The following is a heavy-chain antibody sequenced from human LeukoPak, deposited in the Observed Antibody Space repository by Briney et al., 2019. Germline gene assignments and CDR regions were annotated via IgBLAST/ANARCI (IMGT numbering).Heavy chain of an antibody. J-gene: IGHJ4*02. V-gene: IGHV3-21*06. D-gene: IGHD6-25*01. CDR2: ISSSSSYI. CDR3: APGIAAH. CDR1: GFTFSNAW. Sequence: GGSLRLSCAASGFTFSNAWMNWVRQAPGKGLEWISFISSSSSYIYYADSVKGRFTISRDNAKNLLYLQMNSLRAEDTAVYYCAPGIAAHWGQGTLVTVSS.